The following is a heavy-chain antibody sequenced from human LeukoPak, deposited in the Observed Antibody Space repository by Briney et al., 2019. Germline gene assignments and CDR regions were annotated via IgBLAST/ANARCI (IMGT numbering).Heavy chain of an antibody. CDR3: AINGWYCSSTSYYHGDYGMDV. V-gene: IGHV3-74*01. Sequence: GGSLRLSCAASGFTFSSYWMHSVRQAPGKGLVWVSRINSDVSSTSYADSVKGRFTISRDNAKNTLYLQMNSLRAEDTAVYYCAINGWYCSSTSYYHGDYGMDVWGQGTTVTVSS. CDR1: GFTFSSYW. D-gene: IGHD2-2*01. CDR2: INSDVSST. J-gene: IGHJ6*02.